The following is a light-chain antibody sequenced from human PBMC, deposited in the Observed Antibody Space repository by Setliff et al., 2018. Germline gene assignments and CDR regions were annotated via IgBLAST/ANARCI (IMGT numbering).Light chain of an antibody. Sequence: QSALTQPASVSGSPGQSISISCTGSNSDVGGHNYVSWYQQHPGKAPKLLISDVSHRPSGVSIRFSGSKSGNTASLTVSGLQAEDEADYYCSAYAGSNNWGVFGTGTKVTV. CDR3: SAYAGSNNWGV. J-gene: IGLJ1*01. V-gene: IGLV2-14*03. CDR2: DVS. CDR1: NSDVGGHNY.